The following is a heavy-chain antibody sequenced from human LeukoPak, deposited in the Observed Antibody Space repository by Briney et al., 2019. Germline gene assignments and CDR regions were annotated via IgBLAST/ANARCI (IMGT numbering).Heavy chain of an antibody. CDR3: ARELASGD. CDR2: IYSGGNT. Sequence: GGSLRLSCAASGFTVSSNYMSWVRQAPGKGLEWVSVIYSGGNTYYADSVKGRFTVSRDNAKNTLHLQMNSLRAEDTAVYYCARELASGDWGQGTLVTVSS. D-gene: IGHD6-13*01. J-gene: IGHJ4*02. CDR1: GFTVSSNY. V-gene: IGHV3-66*01.